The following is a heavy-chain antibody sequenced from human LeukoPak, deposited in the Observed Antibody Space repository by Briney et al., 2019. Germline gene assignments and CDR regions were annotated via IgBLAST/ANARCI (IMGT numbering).Heavy chain of an antibody. CDR1: GFTFSSYS. V-gene: IGHV3-21*01. J-gene: IGHJ4*02. Sequence: PGGSLRLSCAASGFTFSSYSMNWVRQAPGKGLEWVSSISSSSSYIYYADSVKGRFTISRDNAKNSLHLQMNSLRAEDTAVYYCARALTFGGVIAFDYWGQGTLVTVSS. D-gene: IGHD3-16*02. CDR2: ISSSSSYI. CDR3: ARALTFGGVIAFDY.